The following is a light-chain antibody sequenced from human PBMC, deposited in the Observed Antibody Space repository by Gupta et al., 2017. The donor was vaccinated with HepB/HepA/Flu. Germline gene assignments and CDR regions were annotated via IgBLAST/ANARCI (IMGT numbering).Light chain of an antibody. V-gene: IGKV3-15*01. Sequence: EIVMTQSPATLSVSPGERATLSCRASEYVRSNLAWYQQKPGQAPRLLIYGASTRATGIPARFSGSGSGTEFTLTISSRQSEDFAIYYCQQYNNWPPRTFGQGTKVEIK. CDR2: GAS. J-gene: IGKJ1*01. CDR1: EYVRSN. CDR3: QQYNNWPPRT.